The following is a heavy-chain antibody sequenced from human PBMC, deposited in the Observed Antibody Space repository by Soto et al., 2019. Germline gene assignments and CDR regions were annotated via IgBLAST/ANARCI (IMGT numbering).Heavy chain of an antibody. CDR3: STTVITAPLFEY. V-gene: IGHV3-72*01. Sequence: EVQLVESGGGLVQPGGSLRLSCEGSGFTFSGHYMDWVRQAPGKGLEWLGRIRNKPNGHTTEYAASVKGRFTISRDVSKNLVYLQMNNLKSEDTAVYYCSTTVITAPLFEYWGQGTLVTVSS. CDR1: GFTFSGHY. J-gene: IGHJ4*02. CDR2: IRNKPNGHTT. D-gene: IGHD3-16*01.